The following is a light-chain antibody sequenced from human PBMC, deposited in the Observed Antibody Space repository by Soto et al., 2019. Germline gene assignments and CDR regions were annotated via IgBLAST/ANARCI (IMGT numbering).Light chain of an antibody. V-gene: IGKV1-39*01. J-gene: IGKJ1*01. Sequence: DIQMTQSPSSLSASVGDRVTITCRASQSISSYLNWYQQKPGKAPKLRIYAASSLQSGVPSRFSGSGSGTDFTLTISSLQPEDFAAYYCQQSYSTHWTFGQGTKVEIK. CDR1: QSISSY. CDR2: AAS. CDR3: QQSYSTHWT.